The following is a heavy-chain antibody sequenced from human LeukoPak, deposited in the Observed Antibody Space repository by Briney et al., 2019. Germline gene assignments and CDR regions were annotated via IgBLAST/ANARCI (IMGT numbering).Heavy chain of an antibody. J-gene: IGHJ6*02. CDR3: ARQSSRHPDTYYYGMDV. V-gene: IGHV3-48*04. D-gene: IGHD6-13*01. CDR2: ISSSSSTI. CDR1: GFTFSSYS. Sequence: GGSLRLSCAASGFTFSSYSMNWVRQAPGKGLEWVSYISSSSSTIYYADSVKGRFTISRDNAKNSLYLQMNSLRAEDTAVYYCARQSSRHPDTYYYGMDVWGQGTTVTVSS.